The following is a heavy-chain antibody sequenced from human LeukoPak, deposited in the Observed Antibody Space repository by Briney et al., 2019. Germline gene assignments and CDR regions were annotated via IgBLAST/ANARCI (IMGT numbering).Heavy chain of an antibody. D-gene: IGHD3-10*01. CDR3: ARATLTVRGVIGY. CDR1: GYTFTSYD. CDR2: MNPNSGNT. V-gene: IGHV1-8*01. J-gene: IGHJ4*02. Sequence: GASVKVSCKASGYTFTSYDIHWVRQATGQGLEWMGWMNPNSGNTGYAQKFQGRVTMTRNTSISTAYMELSSLRSEDTAVYYCARATLTVRGVIGYWGQGTLVTVSS.